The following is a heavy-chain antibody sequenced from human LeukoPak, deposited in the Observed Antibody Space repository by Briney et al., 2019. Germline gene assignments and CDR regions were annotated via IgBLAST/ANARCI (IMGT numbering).Heavy chain of an antibody. Sequence: SETLSLTCTVSGGSVSSYYWSWIRQPAGKGLEWIGRIYTSGSTNYNRSLKSRVTMSLDTSKNQFSLRVTSVTVADTAVYYCARGRPSGTAYDAFDIWGPGTMVTVSS. D-gene: IGHD1-1*01. J-gene: IGHJ3*02. CDR1: GGSVSSYY. V-gene: IGHV4-4*07. CDR2: IYTSGST. CDR3: ARGRPSGTAYDAFDI.